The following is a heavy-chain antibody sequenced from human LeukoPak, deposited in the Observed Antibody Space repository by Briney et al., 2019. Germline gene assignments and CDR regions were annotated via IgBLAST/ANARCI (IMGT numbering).Heavy chain of an antibody. V-gene: IGHV3-30*04. D-gene: IGHD2-2*01. CDR1: GFTFSSYA. CDR3: ARTPAGNKSFDH. J-gene: IGHJ4*02. CDR2: ISYDGSNK. Sequence: GRSLRLSCAASGFTFSSYAMHWVRQAPGKGLEWVAVISYDGSNKYYADSVKGRFTISRDNSKNTLYLQMNSLRAEDTAVYYCARTPAGNKSFDHWGQGTLVTVSS.